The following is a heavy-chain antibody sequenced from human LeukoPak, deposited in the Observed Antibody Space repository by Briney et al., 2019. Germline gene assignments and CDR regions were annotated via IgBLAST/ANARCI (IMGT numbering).Heavy chain of an antibody. D-gene: IGHD3-9*01. CDR2: ISGDGGST. J-gene: IGHJ3*02. CDR1: GFTFDDYA. V-gene: IGHV3-43*02. Sequence: PGGSLRLSCAASGFTFDDYAMHWVRQAPGKGLEWVSLISGDGGSTYYADSVKGRFTISRDNSKNSLYQQMNSLRTEDTALYYCAKDAGVYDILTGYYNGAFDIWGQGTMVTVSS. CDR3: AKDAGVYDILTGYYNGAFDI.